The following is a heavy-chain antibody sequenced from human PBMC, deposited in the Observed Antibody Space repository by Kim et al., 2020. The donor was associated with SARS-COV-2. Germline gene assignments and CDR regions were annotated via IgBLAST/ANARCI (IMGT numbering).Heavy chain of an antibody. Sequence: SETLSLTCTVSGGSISSSRYYWGWVRQPPGKGLEWIATMYYTGRTNYNPSLESRVTLSVDTSKNGVSLTLTSVTAADTAVYDCARQTSLWFGGDNDRWG. J-gene: IGHJ5*02. CDR2: MYYTGRT. CDR3: ARQTSLWFGGDNDR. D-gene: IGHD3-10*01. CDR1: GGSISSSRYY. V-gene: IGHV4-39*01.